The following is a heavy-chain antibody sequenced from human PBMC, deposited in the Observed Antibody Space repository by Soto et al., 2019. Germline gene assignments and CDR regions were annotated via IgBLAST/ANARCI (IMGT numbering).Heavy chain of an antibody. J-gene: IGHJ5*02. CDR1: GFTFSSYW. CDR2: NNSEGSST. V-gene: IGHV3-74*01. D-gene: IGHD1-26*01. Sequence: EVKMVESGGGLVQPGGSLRLSCAASGFTFSSYWMHWVRQAPGQGMVWVSRNNSEGSSTSYADSVKGRFTISRDNAKNTMYLQMNSLRAEDTAVYYCARVGTGATRWFDPWGQGTLVTVVS. CDR3: ARVGTGATRWFDP.